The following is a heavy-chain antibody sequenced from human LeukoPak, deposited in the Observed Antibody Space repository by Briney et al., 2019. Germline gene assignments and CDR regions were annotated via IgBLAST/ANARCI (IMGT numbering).Heavy chain of an antibody. J-gene: IGHJ5*02. CDR2: IYHSGST. CDR1: GYSINSGYF. CDR3: ARNRYYYGSGNYGVPNWFDP. D-gene: IGHD3-10*01. V-gene: IGHV4-38-2*02. Sequence: SETLSLTCNVSGYSINSGYFWGWIRQPPGKGLEWIGSIYHSGSTYYNPSLKSRVTISVDTSKNQFSLKLNSVTAADTAVYYCARNRYYYGSGNYGVPNWFDPWGQGTLVTVSS.